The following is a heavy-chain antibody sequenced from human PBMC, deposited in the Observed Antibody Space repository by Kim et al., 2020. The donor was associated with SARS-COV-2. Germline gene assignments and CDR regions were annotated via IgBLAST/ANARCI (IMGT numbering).Heavy chain of an antibody. CDR1: GYTFTGYY. D-gene: IGHD6-13*01. CDR3: ARGPYIAAAGTDEGY. J-gene: IGHJ4*02. V-gene: IGHV1-2*02. Sequence: ASVKVSCKASGYTFTGYYMHWVRQAPGQGLEWMGWINPNSGGTNYAQKFQGRVTMTRDTSISTAYMELSRLRSDDTAVYYCARGPYIAAAGTDEGYWGQGTLVTVSS. CDR2: INPNSGGT.